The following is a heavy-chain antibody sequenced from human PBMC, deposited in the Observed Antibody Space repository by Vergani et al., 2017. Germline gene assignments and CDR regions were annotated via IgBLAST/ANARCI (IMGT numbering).Heavy chain of an antibody. J-gene: IGHJ6*03. CDR2: IGTAGDT. CDR1: GFTFSSYD. D-gene: IGHD4-11*01. V-gene: IGHV3-13*01. Sequence: EVQLVESGGGLVQPGGSLRLSCAASGFTFSSYDMHWVRQATGKGLEWVSTIGTAGDTYYPGSVKGRFTISRENAKNSLYLQMNSLRAGDTAVYYCARATVTTGYVPSYYYMDVWGKGTTVSVSS. CDR3: ARATVTTGYVPSYYYMDV.